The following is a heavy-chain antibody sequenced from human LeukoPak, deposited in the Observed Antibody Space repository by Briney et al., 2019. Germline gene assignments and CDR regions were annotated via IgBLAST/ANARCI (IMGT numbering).Heavy chain of an antibody. Sequence: ASVKVSCKASGYTFTGYYMHWVRQAPGQGLEWMGWINPNSGGTNYAQKFQGRVTMTRDTTISTAYMELSRRRSDDTAVYYCASYSSSWYAEYFQHWGQGTLVTVSS. J-gene: IGHJ1*01. D-gene: IGHD6-13*01. CDR3: ASYSSSWYAEYFQH. CDR1: GYTFTGYY. V-gene: IGHV1-2*02. CDR2: INPNSGGT.